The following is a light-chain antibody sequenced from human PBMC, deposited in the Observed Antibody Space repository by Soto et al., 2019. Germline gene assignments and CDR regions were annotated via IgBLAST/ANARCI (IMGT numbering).Light chain of an antibody. CDR1: QSITSW. CDR2: KAS. J-gene: IGKJ1*01. V-gene: IGKV1-5*03. Sequence: DLQMTQSPSTLSASVGDRVTITCRASQSITSWLAWYQQKPGKAPKLLIYKASSLESGVPLRFSGSGSETEFTLTISSLQPDDFATYYCQQYNSYSGTFGQGTKVEIK. CDR3: QQYNSYSGT.